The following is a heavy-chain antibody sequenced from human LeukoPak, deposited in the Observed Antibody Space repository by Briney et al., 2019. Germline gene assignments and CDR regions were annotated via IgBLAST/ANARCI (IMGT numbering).Heavy chain of an antibody. CDR2: IYPGDSDT. CDR1: GYSFTTHW. J-gene: IGHJ4*02. D-gene: IGHD6-6*01. Sequence: GESLKISCKGSGYSFTTHWIGWVRQMPGKGLECIGIIYPGDSDTKYSPSFQGQVTISADKSISTAYLQWNSLKASDTAMYFCARHTRYSSSSRVFDYWGQGTLVTVSS. V-gene: IGHV5-51*01. CDR3: ARHTRYSSSSRVFDY.